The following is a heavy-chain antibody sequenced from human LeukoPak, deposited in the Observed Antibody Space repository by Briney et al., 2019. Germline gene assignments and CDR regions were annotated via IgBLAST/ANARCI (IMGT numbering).Heavy chain of an antibody. J-gene: IGHJ4*02. Sequence: ASVKVSCKASGYTFTSYGISWVRQAPGQGLECVGWISAYNGNTNYAQRFQGRVTMTTDTFMSTAYMELRSLRSDDTAMYYCARGDRLAVAGLGDYWGQGTLVTVSS. CDR2: ISAYNGNT. CDR3: ARGDRLAVAGLGDY. V-gene: IGHV1-18*01. CDR1: GYTFTSYG. D-gene: IGHD6-19*01.